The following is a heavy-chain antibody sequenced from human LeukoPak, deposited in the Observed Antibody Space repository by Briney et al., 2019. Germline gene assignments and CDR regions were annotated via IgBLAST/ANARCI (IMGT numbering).Heavy chain of an antibody. J-gene: IGHJ5*02. Sequence: ASVKVSCKASGYTFTGYYMHWVRQAPGQGLEWMGWINPNSGGTNYAQKFQGRVTMTRDTSISTAYMELSRLRSDDTAVDYCARGGGYSGYDGPNWFDPWGQGTLVTVSS. CDR2: INPNSGGT. CDR3: ARGGGYSGYDGPNWFDP. V-gene: IGHV1-2*02. D-gene: IGHD5-12*01. CDR1: GYTFTGYY.